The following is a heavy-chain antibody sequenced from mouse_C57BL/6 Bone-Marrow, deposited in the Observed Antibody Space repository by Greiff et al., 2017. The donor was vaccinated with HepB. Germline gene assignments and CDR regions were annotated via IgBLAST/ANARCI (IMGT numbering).Heavy chain of an antibody. J-gene: IGHJ1*03. Sequence: QVQLQQSGAELVRPGTSVKVSCKASGYAFTNYLIEWVKQRPGQGLEWIGVINPGSGGTNYNEKFKGKATLTAYKSSSTAYMQLSSLTSEDSAVYFCARDYGSSYRYFDVWGTGTTVTVSS. D-gene: IGHD1-1*01. CDR3: ARDYGSSYRYFDV. CDR2: INPGSGGT. V-gene: IGHV1-54*01. CDR1: GYAFTNYL.